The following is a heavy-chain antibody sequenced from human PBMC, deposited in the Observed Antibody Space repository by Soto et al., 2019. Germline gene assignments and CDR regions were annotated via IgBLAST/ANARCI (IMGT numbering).Heavy chain of an antibody. Sequence: QITLNESGPTVVRPTETLTLTCRFSGFSLTTSGVGVGWIRQSPGKAPEWLALIYWDDDKRYSASLKSRLTSPKDPSKTQVVLTVSDLDPTDTATYYCAHRVLRTVFGLVTTTAIYFDFWGQGTPVAVSS. V-gene: IGHV2-5*02. CDR2: IYWDDDK. CDR1: GFSLTTSGVG. D-gene: IGHD3-3*01. J-gene: IGHJ4*02. CDR3: AHRVLRTVFGLVTTTAIYFDF.